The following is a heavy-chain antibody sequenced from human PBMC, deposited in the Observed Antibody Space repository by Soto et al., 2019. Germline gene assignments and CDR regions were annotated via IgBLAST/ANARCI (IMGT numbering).Heavy chain of an antibody. V-gene: IGHV3-30*18. CDR2: ISYDGSNK. D-gene: IGHD1-20*01. J-gene: IGHJ4*02. CDR1: GFTFSSYG. CDR3: AKAISGYNAPLDQ. Sequence: GGSLRLSCAASGFTFSSYGMHWVRQAPGKGLEWVAVISYDGSNKYYADSVKGRFTISRDNSKNTLYLQMNSLRTEDTAVYYCAKAISGYNAPLDQWGQGTRVTGSS.